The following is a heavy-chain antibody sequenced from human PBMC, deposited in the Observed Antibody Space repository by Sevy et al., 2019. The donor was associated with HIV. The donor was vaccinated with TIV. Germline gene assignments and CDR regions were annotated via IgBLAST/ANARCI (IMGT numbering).Heavy chain of an antibody. D-gene: IGHD3-22*01. V-gene: IGHV4-38-2*01. CDR3: VMDSSGYPVNAFDI. J-gene: IGHJ3*02. CDR2: IYHSGNT. CDR1: GYSISSGYY. Sequence: SETLSLTCAVSGYSISSGYYWGWIRQPPGKGLEWIGSIYHSGNTYYNPSLKSRVTISVDTSKNQFSLKLSSVTAADTAVYYCVMDSSGYPVNAFDIWGQGTMVTVSS.